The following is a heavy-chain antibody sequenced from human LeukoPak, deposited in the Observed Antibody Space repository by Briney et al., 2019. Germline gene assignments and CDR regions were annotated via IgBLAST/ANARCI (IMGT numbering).Heavy chain of an antibody. D-gene: IGHD6-13*01. CDR3: ARESTYSSSSDY. Sequence: PGGPLRLSCAASGFTFSSYAMHWVRQAPGKGLEWVAVISYDGSNKYYADSVKGRFTISRDNSKNTLYLQMNSLRAEDTAVYYCARESTYSSSSDYWGQGTLVTVSS. V-gene: IGHV3-30-3*01. J-gene: IGHJ4*02. CDR1: GFTFSSYA. CDR2: ISYDGSNK.